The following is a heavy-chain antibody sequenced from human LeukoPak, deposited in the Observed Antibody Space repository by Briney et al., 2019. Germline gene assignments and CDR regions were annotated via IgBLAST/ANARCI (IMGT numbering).Heavy chain of an antibody. J-gene: IGHJ4*02. CDR2: IYTSGST. Sequence: PSETLSLTCTVSGGSISSYYWSWIRQPAGKGLGRIGRIYTSGSTNYNPSLKSRVTMSVDTSKNQFSLKLSSVTAADTAVYYCARDRSSWYDPLFDYWGQGTLVTVSS. CDR1: GGSISSYY. CDR3: ARDRSSWYDPLFDY. D-gene: IGHD6-13*01. V-gene: IGHV4-4*07.